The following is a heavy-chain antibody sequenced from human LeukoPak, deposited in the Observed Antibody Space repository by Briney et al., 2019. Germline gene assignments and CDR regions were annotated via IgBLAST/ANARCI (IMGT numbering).Heavy chain of an antibody. D-gene: IGHD3-9*01. CDR3: ARALYVLTGSAFDY. CDR2: ISSDGSRK. CDR1: GFTFSSYA. J-gene: IGHJ4*02. V-gene: IGHV3-30*04. Sequence: GGSLRLSCAASGFTFSSYAMHWVRQAPGKGLEWVAVISSDGSRKYYADSVKSRFTISRDDSKSTLYLQMNSLRAEDTAVYYCARALYVLTGSAFDYWGQGTLVTVSS.